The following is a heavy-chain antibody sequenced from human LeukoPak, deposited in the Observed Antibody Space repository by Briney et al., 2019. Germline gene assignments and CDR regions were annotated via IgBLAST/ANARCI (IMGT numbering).Heavy chain of an antibody. Sequence: SETLSLTCTVSGGSISGYYWSWIRQSPGKGLEWIGYIYYSGSTNYNSSLKSRVTISVDPSKNQFSLKLGSVTAADTAVYYCARAGYSSGWTPGIYQYDYWGQGTLVTVSS. D-gene: IGHD6-19*01. J-gene: IGHJ4*02. CDR1: GGSISGYY. V-gene: IGHV4-59*01. CDR2: IYYSGST. CDR3: ARAGYSSGWTPGIYQYDY.